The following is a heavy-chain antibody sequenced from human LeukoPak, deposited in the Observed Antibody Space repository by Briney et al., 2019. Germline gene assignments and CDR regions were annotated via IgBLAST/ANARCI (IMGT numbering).Heavy chain of an antibody. V-gene: IGHV3-30*09. CDR1: GFRLSNHA. Sequence: GGSLRLSCAASGFRLSNHAMHWVRQAPGKGLEWVAMISYDVNIKYYGDSVKGRFAVSRDNSKNTLSLQMNSLRVEDTAVYYCAKDYHGITMILLKACDIWGQGTMVTVSS. CDR3: AKDYHGITMILLKACDI. J-gene: IGHJ3*02. D-gene: IGHD3-22*01. CDR2: ISYDVNIK.